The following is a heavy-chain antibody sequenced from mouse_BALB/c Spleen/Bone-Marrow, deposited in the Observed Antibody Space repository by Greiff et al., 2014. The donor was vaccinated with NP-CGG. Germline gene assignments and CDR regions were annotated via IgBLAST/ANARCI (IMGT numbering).Heavy chain of an antibody. V-gene: IGHV2-9*02. J-gene: IGHJ3*01. Sequence: QVQLQQSGPGLVAPSQSLSITCTVSGFSLTSYGVHWVRQPPGKGLEWLGVIWAGGSTNYNSAHMSRLSISKDNSKSQFFLKMNSLQTDDTAMYYGARDGDYDEGAWFAYWGQGTLVTVSA. D-gene: IGHD2-4*01. CDR3: ARDGDYDEGAWFAY. CDR2: IWAGGST. CDR1: GFSLTSYG.